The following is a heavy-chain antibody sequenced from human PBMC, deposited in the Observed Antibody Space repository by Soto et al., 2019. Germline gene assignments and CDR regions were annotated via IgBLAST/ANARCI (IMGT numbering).Heavy chain of an antibody. CDR3: ASQKLDVPAYFDY. Sequence: SETLSLTCIVSGGSINSRPYYWGWFRQPPGKGLEWIGSVYYGGTTYYSPSLRGRITASIDTSRNQFSLKLISVTAADTAVYYRASQKLDVPAYFDYWGQGTLVTVSS. J-gene: IGHJ4*02. D-gene: IGHD1-1*01. CDR2: VYYGGTT. CDR1: GGSINSRPYY. V-gene: IGHV4-39*01.